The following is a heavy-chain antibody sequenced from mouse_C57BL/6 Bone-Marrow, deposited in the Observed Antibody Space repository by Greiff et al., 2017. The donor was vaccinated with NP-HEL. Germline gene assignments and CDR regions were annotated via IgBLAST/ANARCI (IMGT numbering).Heavy chain of an antibody. D-gene: IGHD2-5*01. CDR2: LAPSDSYT. CDR3: ARRPYYSNFDY. CDR1: GYTFTSYW. Sequence: QVQLQQPGAELVKPGASVKLSCKASGYTFTSYWMQWVKQRPGQGLEWIGELAPSDSYTNYNQKFKGKATLTVDTSSSTAYRQLSSLTSEDSAVYDCARRPYYSNFDYWGQGTTLTVSS. J-gene: IGHJ2*01. V-gene: IGHV1-50*01.